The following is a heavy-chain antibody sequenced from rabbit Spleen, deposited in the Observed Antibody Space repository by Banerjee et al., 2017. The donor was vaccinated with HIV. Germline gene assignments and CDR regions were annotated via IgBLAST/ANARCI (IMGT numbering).Heavy chain of an antibody. V-gene: IGHV1S40*01. CDR1: GVSFTSNYY. J-gene: IGHJ4*01. D-gene: IGHD5-1*01. Sequence: QSLEESGGDLVKPGASLTLTCTASGVSFTSNYYMCWVRQAPGKGLEWIGCIYAGSGGDTYYANWAKGRFTISKASSTTVTLQMTSLTAADTATYFCARAPYTVGFGGVIGWNFNLWGQGTLVTVS. CDR2: IYAGSGGDT. CDR3: ARAPYTVGFGGVIGWNFNL.